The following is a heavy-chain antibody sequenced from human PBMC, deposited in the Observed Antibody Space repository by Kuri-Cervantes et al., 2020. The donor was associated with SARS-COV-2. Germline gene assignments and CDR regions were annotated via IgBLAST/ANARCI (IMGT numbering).Heavy chain of an antibody. CDR1: GYTFTSYA. J-gene: IGHJ3*02. CDR3: AREGYCSSTSCSQGGPYAFDI. Sequence: SVKVSCKASGYTFTSYAISWVRQAPGQGLEWMGGIIPIFGTANYAQKFQGRVTITTDESTSTAYMELSSLRSEDTAVYYCAREGYCSSTSCSQGGPYAFDIWGQGTMVTVSS. D-gene: IGHD2-2*01. V-gene: IGHV1-69*05. CDR2: IIPIFGTA.